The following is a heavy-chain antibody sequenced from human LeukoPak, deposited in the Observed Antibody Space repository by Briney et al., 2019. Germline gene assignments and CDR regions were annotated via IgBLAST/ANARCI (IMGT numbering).Heavy chain of an antibody. J-gene: IGHJ4*02. CDR2: INTDGSST. V-gene: IGHV3-74*01. D-gene: IGHD3-10*01. Sequence: PGGSLRLSCAASGFTFSGYWMHWVRQAPGKGLVWVSRINTDGSSTSYADSVKGRFTISRDNAKNTLYLQMNSLRAEDTAVYYCARTVPGYFFDYWGQGTLVTVSS. CDR3: ARTVPGYFFDY. CDR1: GFTFSGYW.